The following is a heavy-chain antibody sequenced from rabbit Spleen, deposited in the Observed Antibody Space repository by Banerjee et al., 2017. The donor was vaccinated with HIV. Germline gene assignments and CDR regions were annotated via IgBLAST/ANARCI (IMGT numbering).Heavy chain of an antibody. J-gene: IGHJ4*01. CDR2: IYADRSGST. CDR1: GFDFSSYY. CDR3: ARGSAAMTMVITGFYLNL. V-gene: IGHV1S45*01. Sequence: QEHLKETGGGLVQPGGSLTLSCKASGFDFSSYYMCWVRRAPGKGLECIACIYADRSGSTYYASWAKGRFTISRTSSTTVTLEMTSLTAADTATYFCARGSAAMTMVITGFYLNLWGQGPWSPS. D-gene: IGHD2-1*01.